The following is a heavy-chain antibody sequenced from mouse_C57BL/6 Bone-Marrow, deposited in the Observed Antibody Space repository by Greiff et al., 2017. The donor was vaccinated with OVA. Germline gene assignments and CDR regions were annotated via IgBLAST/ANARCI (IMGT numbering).Heavy chain of an antibody. Sequence: VKVVESGPGLVQPSQSLSITCTVSGFSLTSYGVHWVRQSPGKGLEWLGVIWSGGSTDYNAAFISRLSISKDNSKSQVFFKMNSLQADDTAIYYCARKTITTVVEDAMDYWGQGTSVTVSS. J-gene: IGHJ4*01. CDR3: ARKTITTVVEDAMDY. CDR1: GFSLTSYG. D-gene: IGHD1-1*01. CDR2: IWSGGST. V-gene: IGHV2-2*01.